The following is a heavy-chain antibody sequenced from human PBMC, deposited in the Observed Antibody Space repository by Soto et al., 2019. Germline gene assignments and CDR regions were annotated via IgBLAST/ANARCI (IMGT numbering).Heavy chain of an antibody. Sequence: GGSLRLSCAASGFTFSSYAMSWVRQAPGKGLEWVSAISGSGGSTYYADSVKGRFTISRDNSKNTLYLQMNSLRAEDTAVYYCAKDPSIWRDTAMVTGGMDVWGQGTTVTVSS. CDR1: GFTFSSYA. D-gene: IGHD5-18*01. CDR3: AKDPSIWRDTAMVTGGMDV. V-gene: IGHV3-23*01. CDR2: ISGSGGST. J-gene: IGHJ6*02.